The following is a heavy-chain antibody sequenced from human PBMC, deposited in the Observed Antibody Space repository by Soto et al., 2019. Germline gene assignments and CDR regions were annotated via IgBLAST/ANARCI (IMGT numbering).Heavy chain of an antibody. CDR1: GYTFTSYG. Sequence: ASVKVSCKASGYTFTSYGISWVRQAPGQGLERMGWISAYNGNTNYAQKLQGRVTMTTDTSTSTAYMELRSLRSDDTAVYYCARVFDIVVVPAADNYFDYWGQGTLVTVSS. CDR3: ARVFDIVVVPAADNYFDY. J-gene: IGHJ4*02. V-gene: IGHV1-18*01. CDR2: ISAYNGNT. D-gene: IGHD2-2*01.